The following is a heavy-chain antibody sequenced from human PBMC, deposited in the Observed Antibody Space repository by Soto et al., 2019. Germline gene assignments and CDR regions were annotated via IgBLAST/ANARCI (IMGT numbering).Heavy chain of an antibody. J-gene: IGHJ6*02. CDR3: AREKQASLLWFGEWNYYGMDV. D-gene: IGHD3-10*01. V-gene: IGHV4-34*01. CDR2: ISHSGST. Sequence: SETLSLTCAVYGLSFSGYYLSWIRQPPGKGLEWIGEISHSGSTNYNASLMSRVTISVDTSKYQFSLQQSSVTAAHTAVYYCAREKQASLLWFGEWNYYGMDVWGQGTTVTVSS. CDR1: GLSFSGYY.